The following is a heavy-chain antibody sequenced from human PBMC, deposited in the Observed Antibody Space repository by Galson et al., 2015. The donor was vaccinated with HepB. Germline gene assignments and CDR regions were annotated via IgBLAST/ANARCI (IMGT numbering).Heavy chain of an antibody. V-gene: IGHV3-30*18. Sequence: SLRLSCAASGFTFSSYGMHWVRQAPGKGLEWVAVISYDGSNKYYADSVKGRFTISRDNSKNTLYLQMNSLRAEDTAVYYCAKNMDYDSSGWYQPNDYWGQGTLVTVSS. D-gene: IGHD3-22*01. CDR3: AKNMDYDSSGWYQPNDY. CDR1: GFTFSSYG. J-gene: IGHJ4*02. CDR2: ISYDGSNK.